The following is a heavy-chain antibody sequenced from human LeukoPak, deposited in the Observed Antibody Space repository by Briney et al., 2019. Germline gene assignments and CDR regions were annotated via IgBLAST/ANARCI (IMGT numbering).Heavy chain of an antibody. CDR3: ARASLRYSSSWGFDP. V-gene: IGHV1-69*05. D-gene: IGHD6-13*01. CDR2: IIPIFGTA. CDR1: GGTFSSYA. J-gene: IGHJ5*02. Sequence: GSSVKVSCKASGGTFSSYAISWVRQAPGQGLEWMGGIIPIFGTANYAQKFQGRVTITTDESTSTAYMELSSPRSEATAVYSCARASLRYSSSWGFDPWGQGTLVTVSS.